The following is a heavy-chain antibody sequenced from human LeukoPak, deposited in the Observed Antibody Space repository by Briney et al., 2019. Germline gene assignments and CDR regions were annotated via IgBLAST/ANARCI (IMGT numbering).Heavy chain of an antibody. J-gene: IGHJ4*02. Sequence: SETLSLTCTVSGGSISSYYWSWIRQPAGKGLEWIGYIYYSGSTNYNPSLKSRVTISVDTSKNQFSLKLSSVTAADTAVYYCARGSSSSLDYWGQGTLVTVSS. CDR1: GGSISSYY. CDR3: ARGSSSSLDY. D-gene: IGHD6-6*01. CDR2: IYYSGST. V-gene: IGHV4-59*01.